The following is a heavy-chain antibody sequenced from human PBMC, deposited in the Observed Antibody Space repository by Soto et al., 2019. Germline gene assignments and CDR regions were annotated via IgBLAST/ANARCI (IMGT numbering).Heavy chain of an antibody. J-gene: IGHJ3*02. CDR1: GGTFSSYA. Sequence: GASVKVSCKASGGTFSSYAISWVRQAPGQGXEWMGGIIPIFGTANYAQKFQGRVTITADESTSTAYMELSSLRSEDTAVYYCARVLRYFDWLSDSNAFDIWGQGTMVTVSS. CDR3: ARVLRYFDWLSDSNAFDI. V-gene: IGHV1-69*13. CDR2: IIPIFGTA. D-gene: IGHD3-9*01.